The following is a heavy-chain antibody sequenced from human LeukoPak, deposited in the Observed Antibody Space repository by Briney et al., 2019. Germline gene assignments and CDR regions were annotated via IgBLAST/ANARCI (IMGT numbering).Heavy chain of an antibody. D-gene: IGHD6-13*01. CDR2: IYYSGNT. CDR1: GGSISSGVYS. J-gene: IGHJ3*02. Sequence: SETLSLTCAVSGGSISSGVYSWSWFRQPPGKGLEWIGYIYYSGNTCYNPSLKSRVTISVDTSKNHFSLKLSSVTAADTAVYYCARGGAVAGPDWGDAFDIWGQGTMVTVSS. CDR3: ARGGAVAGPDWGDAFDI. V-gene: IGHV4-30-4*07.